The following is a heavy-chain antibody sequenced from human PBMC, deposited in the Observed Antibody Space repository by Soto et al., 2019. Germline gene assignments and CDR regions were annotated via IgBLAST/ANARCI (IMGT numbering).Heavy chain of an antibody. Sequence: ASVKVSCKVSGYTLTELSMHWVRQAPGKGLEWMGGFDPEDGETIYAQKFQGRVTMTEDTSTDTAYMELSSLRSEDTAVYYCATVSAGTTFDYYYGMDVWGQGTTVTVS. D-gene: IGHD1-1*01. CDR3: ATVSAGTTFDYYYGMDV. CDR2: FDPEDGET. V-gene: IGHV1-24*01. J-gene: IGHJ6*02. CDR1: GYTLTELS.